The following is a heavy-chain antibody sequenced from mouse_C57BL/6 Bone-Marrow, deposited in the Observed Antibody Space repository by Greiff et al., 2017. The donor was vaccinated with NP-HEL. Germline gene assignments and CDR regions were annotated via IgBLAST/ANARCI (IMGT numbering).Heavy chain of an antibody. D-gene: IGHD2-3*01. V-gene: IGHV5-17*01. CDR2: ISSGSSTI. J-gene: IGHJ1*03. CDR3: ARPGGYYFWYFDV. Sequence: DVHLVDSGGGLVKPGGSLKLSCAASGFTFSDYGMHWVRQAPEKGLEWVAYISSGSSTIYYADTVKGRFTISRDNAKNTLFLQMTSLRSEDTAMYYCARPGGYYFWYFDVWGTGTTVTVSS. CDR1: GFTFSDYG.